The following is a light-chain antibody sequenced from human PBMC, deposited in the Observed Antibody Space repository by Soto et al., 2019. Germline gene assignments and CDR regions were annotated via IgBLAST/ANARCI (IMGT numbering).Light chain of an antibody. CDR2: SYD. Sequence: QAVVTQPPSESGTPGQTVTISCSGSSSNIGSNYVSWYQQVQGAAPKLLIYSYDQRPSGVPDRFSGSRSGTSASLAISGLRSEDEADYYCGTWDDSLSGAVFGGGTKLTVL. J-gene: IGLJ3*02. V-gene: IGLV1-47*02. CDR3: GTWDDSLSGAV. CDR1: SSNIGSNY.